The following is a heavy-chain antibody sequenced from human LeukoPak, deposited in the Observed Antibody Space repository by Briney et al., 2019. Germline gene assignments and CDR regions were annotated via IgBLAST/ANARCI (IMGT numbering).Heavy chain of an antibody. CDR3: ARLRDGSIDY. Sequence: GESLKISCKGSGYSFTSYWISWVRQMPGEGLEWMGRIDPSDSYTNYSPSFQGHVSISTDKSISTAYLQWSSLKASDTAMYYCARLRDGSIDYWGQGTLVTVSS. J-gene: IGHJ4*02. V-gene: IGHV5-10-1*01. CDR1: GYSFTSYW. CDR2: IDPSDSYT.